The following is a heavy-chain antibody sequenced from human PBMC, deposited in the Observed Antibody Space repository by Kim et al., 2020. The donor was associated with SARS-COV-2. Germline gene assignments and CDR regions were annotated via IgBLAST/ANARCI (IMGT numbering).Heavy chain of an antibody. J-gene: IGHJ3*02. CDR1: GFTFSSYS. CDR3: ARERILEYQLPPDRPPNAFDI. D-gene: IGHD2-2*01. CDR2: ISSSSSTI. Sequence: GGSLRLSCAASGFTFSSYSMNWVRQAPGKGLEWVSYISSSSSTIYYADSVKGRFTISRDNAKNSLYLQMNSLRDEDTAVYYCARERILEYQLPPDRPPNAFDIWGQGTMVTVSS. V-gene: IGHV3-48*02.